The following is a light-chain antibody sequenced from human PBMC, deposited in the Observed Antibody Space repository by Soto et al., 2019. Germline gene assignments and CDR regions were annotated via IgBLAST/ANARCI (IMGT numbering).Light chain of an antibody. V-gene: IGLV2-8*01. CDR1: STDVGGYNY. Sequence: QSVLTQPPSASGAPGQSVTISCTGTSTDVGGYNYVSWYQPHPGKAPKLIISEVSKRPSGVPDRFSGSKSGNTASLTVSELQAEDEADYYCTPHAGSNNDVFGSGTKLTVL. CDR3: TPHAGSNNDV. CDR2: EVS. J-gene: IGLJ1*01.